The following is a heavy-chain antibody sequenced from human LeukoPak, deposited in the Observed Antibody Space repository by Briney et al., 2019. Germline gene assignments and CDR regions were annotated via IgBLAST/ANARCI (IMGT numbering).Heavy chain of an antibody. CDR2: IYPGDSDP. J-gene: IGHJ4*02. CDR3: ARTGYSSGWYGSFDY. Sequence: GESLKISCKGSGYSFTNFWIGWVRQMPGKGLEWMGIIYPGDSDPRYSPSFQGQVTISADMSISTAYLQWSSLKASDTAMYYCARTGYSSGWYGSFDYWGQGTLVTVSS. CDR1: GYSFTNFW. V-gene: IGHV5-51*01. D-gene: IGHD6-19*01.